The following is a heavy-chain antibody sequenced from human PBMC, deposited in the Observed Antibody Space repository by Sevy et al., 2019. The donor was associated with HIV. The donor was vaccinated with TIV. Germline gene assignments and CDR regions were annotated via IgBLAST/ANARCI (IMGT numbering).Heavy chain of an antibody. CDR1: GFTFSDYY. CDR2: ISSGSTYI. CDR3: AKDSRVYSSSHFDY. J-gene: IGHJ4*02. Sequence: GGSLRLPCAASGFTFSDYYMTWIRQAPGKGLEWVSYISSGSTYINYADSVKGRFTISRDNAKNSLYLQMNSLRAEDTAVYYCAKDSRVYSSSHFDYWGQGTLVTVSS. V-gene: IGHV3-11*06. D-gene: IGHD6-13*01.